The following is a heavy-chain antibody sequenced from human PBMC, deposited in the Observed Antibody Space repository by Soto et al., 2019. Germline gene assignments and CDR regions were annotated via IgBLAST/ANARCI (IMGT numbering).Heavy chain of an antibody. CDR1: GFTFSSYE. Sequence: GGSLRLSCAASGFTFSSYEMNWVRQAPGKGLEWVSYISSSGSTIYYADSVKGRFTISRDNAKNSLYLQMNSLRAEDTAVYYCARVGRDVLRFLEWSTDYYGMDVWGQGTTVTVS. D-gene: IGHD3-3*01. CDR3: ARVGRDVLRFLEWSTDYYGMDV. V-gene: IGHV3-48*03. J-gene: IGHJ6*02. CDR2: ISSSGSTI.